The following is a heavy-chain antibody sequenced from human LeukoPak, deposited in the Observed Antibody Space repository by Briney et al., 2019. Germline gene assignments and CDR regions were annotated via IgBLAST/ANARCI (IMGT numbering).Heavy chain of an antibody. V-gene: IGHV4-39*01. J-gene: IGHJ5*02. Sequence: SQTLSLTCTVSGGSISSGDYYWGWIRQPPGKGLEWIGSIYYSGNTYYNPSLKSRVTISVDTSKNQFSLKLSSVTAADTAVYYCARHGNIVVVVIARGFDPWGQGTLVTVSS. CDR3: ARHGNIVVVVIARGFDP. D-gene: IGHD2-15*01. CDR1: GGSISSGDYY. CDR2: IYYSGNT.